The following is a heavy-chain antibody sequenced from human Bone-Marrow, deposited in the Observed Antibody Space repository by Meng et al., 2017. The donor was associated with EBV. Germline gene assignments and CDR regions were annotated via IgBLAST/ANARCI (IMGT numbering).Heavy chain of an antibody. D-gene: IGHD6-13*01. CDR1: GVTFSSYS. CDR3: ARDPLGSSLDY. J-gene: IGHJ4*02. CDR2: ISSSSSYI. V-gene: IGHV3-21*01. Sequence: EGQLVRPGGGLGKPGGSLGLSCAASGVTFSSYSMNWVRQAPGKGLEWFLSISSSSSYIYYADSVKGRFTISRDNAKNSLYLQRNSLRAEDTAVYYCARDPLGSSLDYWGQGTLVTVSS.